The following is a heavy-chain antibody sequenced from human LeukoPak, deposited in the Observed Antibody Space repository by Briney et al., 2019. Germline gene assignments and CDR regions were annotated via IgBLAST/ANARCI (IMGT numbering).Heavy chain of an antibody. Sequence: PGGSLRLSCAASGFTFSSYAMSWVRQAPGKGLEWVSAISGSGGSTYYADSVKGRFTISRDNSKNTLYLQMNSLRAEDTAVYYCAKDQRQSVDTAMVTWFDPWGQGTLVTVSS. D-gene: IGHD5-18*01. V-gene: IGHV3-23*01. J-gene: IGHJ5*02. CDR2: ISGSGGST. CDR3: AKDQRQSVDTAMVTWFDP. CDR1: GFTFSSYA.